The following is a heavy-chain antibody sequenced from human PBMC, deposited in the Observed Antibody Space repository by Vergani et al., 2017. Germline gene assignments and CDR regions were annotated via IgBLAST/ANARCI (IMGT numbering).Heavy chain of an antibody. CDR3: AKAKSRFLTRSSIDY. D-gene: IGHD4-11*01. Sequence: EVQLLESGGGLVQPGGSLRLSCAASGFTLSNYAMSWVRQAPGRGLEWVSTIGTSGGSTYYADSVKGRFTVSRDNSKNTLYLQMNSLRAEDTAVYYCAKAKSRFLTRSSIDYWGQGTLVTVSS. J-gene: IGHJ4*02. V-gene: IGHV3-23*01. CDR1: GFTLSNYA. CDR2: IGTSGGST.